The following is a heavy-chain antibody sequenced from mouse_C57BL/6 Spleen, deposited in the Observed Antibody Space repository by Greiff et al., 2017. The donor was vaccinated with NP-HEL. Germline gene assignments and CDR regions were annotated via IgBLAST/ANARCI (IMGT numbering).Heavy chain of an antibody. CDR2: IRSKSNNYAT. Sequence: EVNLVESGGGLVQPKGSLKLSCATSGFSFNTYAMNWVRQAPGKGLEWVARIRSKSNNYATAYADSVKDRFNISSDDSESMLSLQMNNLKTEDTARDYCGRQRFAMDYWVQGTSVTVSS. J-gene: IGHJ4*01. CDR1: GFSFNTYA. V-gene: IGHV10-1*01. CDR3: GRQRFAMDY.